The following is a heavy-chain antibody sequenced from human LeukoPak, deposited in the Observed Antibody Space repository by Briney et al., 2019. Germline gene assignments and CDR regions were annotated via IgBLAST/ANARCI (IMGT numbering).Heavy chain of an antibody. CDR3: AKDVPDDCRSTSCHSRDAFDI. CDR2: ISGSGGST. J-gene: IGHJ3*02. D-gene: IGHD2-2*01. Sequence: GGSLRLSCAASGFTFSSYAMSWVRQAPGKGLEWVSAISGSGGSTYYADSVKGRFTISRDNSKNTLYLQMNSLRAEDTAVYYCAKDVPDDCRSTSCHSRDAFDIWGQGTMVTVSS. CDR1: GFTFSSYA. V-gene: IGHV3-23*01.